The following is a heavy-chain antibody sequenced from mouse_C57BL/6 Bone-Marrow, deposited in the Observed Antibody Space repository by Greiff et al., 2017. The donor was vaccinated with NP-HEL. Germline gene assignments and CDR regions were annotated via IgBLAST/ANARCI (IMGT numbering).Heavy chain of an antibody. CDR1: GFTFSSYG. J-gene: IGHJ4*01. D-gene: IGHD1-1*01. V-gene: IGHV5-6*02. CDR2: ISSGGSYT. Sequence: DVKLVESGGDLVKPGGSLKLSCAASGFTFSSYGMSWVRQTPDKRLEWVATISSGGSYTYYPDSVKGRFTISRDNAKNTLYLQMSSLKSEDTAMYYCARHPFITTVVADAMDYWGQGTSVTVSS. CDR3: ARHPFITTVVADAMDY.